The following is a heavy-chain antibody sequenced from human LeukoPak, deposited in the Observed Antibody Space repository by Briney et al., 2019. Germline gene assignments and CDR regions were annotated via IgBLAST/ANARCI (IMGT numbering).Heavy chain of an antibody. V-gene: IGHV3-23*01. J-gene: IGHJ4*02. CDR3: AKHVVGIEGYFDY. D-gene: IGHD2-21*01. Sequence: GGSLRLSCAASGFIFSSYAMTWVRQAPGKGLEWVSAISGSGGSTYYADSVKGRFTISRDNSKNTLYLQMNSLRAEDTAVYYCAKHVVGIEGYFDYWGQGTLVTVSS. CDR2: ISGSGGST. CDR1: GFIFSSYA.